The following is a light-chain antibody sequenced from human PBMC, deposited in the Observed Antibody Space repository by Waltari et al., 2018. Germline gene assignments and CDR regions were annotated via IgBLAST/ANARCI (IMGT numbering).Light chain of an antibody. Sequence: EIVLTQSPGTLSLSPGARATLSCRASQSVTRTLAWYQQNPGQAPRLLIYGASNRATGIPDRFSGSGSGTDFSLTISRLEPEDFAVYYCQHYLRLPATFGQGTKVEIK. CDR1: QSVTRT. CDR3: QHYLRLPAT. CDR2: GAS. V-gene: IGKV3-20*01. J-gene: IGKJ1*01.